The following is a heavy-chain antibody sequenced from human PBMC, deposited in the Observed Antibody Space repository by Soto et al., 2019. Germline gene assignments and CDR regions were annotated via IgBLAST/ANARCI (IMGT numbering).Heavy chain of an antibody. Sequence: QVQLQESGPGLVKPSQTLSLTCTVSGGSISSGGYYWSWIRQFPGKGLEWIWYIYYSGGAYYHPSIKSRLTISVATSKNLFSLKLSSVTAADTAVYYCARVLSVGANLFDPWGQGTLVTVSS. D-gene: IGHD3-16*01. CDR2: IYYSGGA. V-gene: IGHV4-31*03. CDR3: ARVLSVGANLFDP. CDR1: GGSISSGGYY. J-gene: IGHJ5*02.